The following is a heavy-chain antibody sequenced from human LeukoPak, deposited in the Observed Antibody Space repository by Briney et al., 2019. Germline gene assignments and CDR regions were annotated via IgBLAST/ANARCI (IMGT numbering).Heavy chain of an antibody. V-gene: IGHV3-30*04. CDR3: ARGSYCDY. Sequence: PGKSLRLSCAASGFTFSSYAMHWVRQAPGKGLEWVAVISYDGRSKYYADSVKGRFTISRDNSTNTLYLQMNSLRTEDTAVYYCARGSYCDYWGQGTLVTVSS. J-gene: IGHJ4*02. CDR2: ISYDGRSK. CDR1: GFTFSSYA. D-gene: IGHD3-10*01.